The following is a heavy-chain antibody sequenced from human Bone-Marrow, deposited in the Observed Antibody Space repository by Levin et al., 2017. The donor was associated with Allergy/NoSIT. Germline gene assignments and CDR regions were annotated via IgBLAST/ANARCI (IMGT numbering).Heavy chain of an antibody. CDR1: GFIFDDYA. CDR3: AKDVRGGYFGSGAFDV. Sequence: SLKISCAASGFIFDDYAMHWVRQRPGKGLEWVSGLTWNSGNLGYAVSVRGRFTISRDNAKNSLFLQMNSLRPEDTALYYCAKDVRGGYFGSGAFDVWGQGTTVTVSS. V-gene: IGHV3-9*01. CDR2: LTWNSGNL. D-gene: IGHD3-22*01. J-gene: IGHJ3*01.